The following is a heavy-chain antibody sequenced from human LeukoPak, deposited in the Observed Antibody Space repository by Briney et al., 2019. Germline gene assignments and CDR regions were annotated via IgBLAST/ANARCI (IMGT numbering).Heavy chain of an antibody. CDR1: GFTCDDYA. CDR2: ISWNSGSI. CDR3: AKDKDWNYYNWFDP. Sequence: SLRPCSAASGFTCDDYAMHCVRQAPGKGLEWASGISWNSGSIGYADSVKGRFTISRDNAKNSLYLQMNSLRAEDTALYYCAKDKDWNYYNWFDPWGQGTLVTVSS. D-gene: IGHD1-7*01. J-gene: IGHJ5*02. V-gene: IGHV3-9*01.